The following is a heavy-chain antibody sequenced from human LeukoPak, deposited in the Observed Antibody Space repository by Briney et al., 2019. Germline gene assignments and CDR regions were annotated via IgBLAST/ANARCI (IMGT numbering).Heavy chain of an antibody. CDR2: FDPEDGET. Sequence: ASVKVSCKVSGYTLTELSMHWVRQAPGKGLEWMGGFDPEDGETIYAQKFQGRVTMTEDTSTDTAYMELSSLGSEDTAVYYCATRGYGSGSYYNLYYFDYWGQGTLVTVSS. CDR1: GYTLTELS. CDR3: ATRGYGSGSYYNLYYFDY. V-gene: IGHV1-24*01. J-gene: IGHJ4*02. D-gene: IGHD3-10*01.